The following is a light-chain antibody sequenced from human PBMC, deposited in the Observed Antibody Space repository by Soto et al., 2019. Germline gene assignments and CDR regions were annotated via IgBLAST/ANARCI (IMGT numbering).Light chain of an antibody. CDR3: MQALKTPPT. J-gene: IGKJ1*01. CDR1: QSLQHSNGNNY. V-gene: IGKV2-28*01. Sequence: DVVMTQSPLSQAVTPGEPASISCRSSQSLQHSNGNNYVDWYLQKPGQPPQLLIYVTSNRASGVPDRSSGTGAGTDFTLKISKVEAEDVGIYYCMQALKTPPTFGQGTKVDIK. CDR2: VTS.